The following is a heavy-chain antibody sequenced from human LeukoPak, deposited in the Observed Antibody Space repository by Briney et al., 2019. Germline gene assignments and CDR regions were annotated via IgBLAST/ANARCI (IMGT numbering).Heavy chain of an antibody. V-gene: IGHV1-3*03. CDR3: ARDGATWFGELYYNWFDP. CDR2: INAGNGNT. D-gene: IGHD3-10*01. Sequence: GASVKVSCKASGYTFTSYAMHWVRQAPGQRLEWMGWINAGNGNTKCSQEFQGRVTITRDTSASTAYMELSSLRSEDMAVYYCARDGATWFGELYYNWFDPWGQGTLVTVSS. CDR1: GYTFTSYA. J-gene: IGHJ5*02.